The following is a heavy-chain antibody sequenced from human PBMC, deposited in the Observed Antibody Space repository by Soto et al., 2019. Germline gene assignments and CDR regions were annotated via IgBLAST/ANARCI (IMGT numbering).Heavy chain of an antibody. CDR2: ILSDGIRK. CDR3: ARTSLLGTVDTFDI. V-gene: IGHV3-30*03. D-gene: IGHD3-16*01. CDR1: GFTFTTYA. Sequence: QVQLVESGGGVVQPGRSLRLSCAASGFTFTTYAMHWLRQAPGKGLEWVAVILSDGIRKYQVDSVRGRFTISRDNSKNMVYLQMNSLRAEDTALYYCARTSLLGTVDTFDIWGQGTMVTVSA. J-gene: IGHJ3*02.